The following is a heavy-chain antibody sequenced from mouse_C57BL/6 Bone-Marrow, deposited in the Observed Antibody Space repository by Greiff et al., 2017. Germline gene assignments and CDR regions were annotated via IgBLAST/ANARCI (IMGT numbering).Heavy chain of an antibody. CDR2: LSDGGSYT. V-gene: IGHV5-4*01. CDR3: ARYYYVSMFAY. CDR1: GFTFSSYA. Sequence: EVQVVESGGGLVKPGGSLKLSCAASGFTFSSYAMSWVRQTPEKRLAWVATLSDGGSYTYYPDNVKGRFTISRDNAKNNLYLLMCHLKSEDTAMYYCARYYYVSMFAYWGQGTLVTVSA. J-gene: IGHJ3*01. D-gene: IGHD1-1*01.